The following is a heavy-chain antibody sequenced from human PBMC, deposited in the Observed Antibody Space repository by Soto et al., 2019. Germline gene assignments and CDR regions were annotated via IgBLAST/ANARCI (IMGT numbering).Heavy chain of an antibody. V-gene: IGHV4-59*01. CDR2: IYYSGST. CDR1: GGSISSYY. D-gene: IGHD3-10*01. Sequence: SETLSLTRTVSGGSISSYYWSWIRQPPGKGLEWIGYIYYSGSTNYNPSLKSRVTISVDTSKNQFSLKLSSVTAADTAVYYCASSPPGRFGEFSWFDPWGQGTLVTVSS. CDR3: ASSPPGRFGEFSWFDP. J-gene: IGHJ5*02.